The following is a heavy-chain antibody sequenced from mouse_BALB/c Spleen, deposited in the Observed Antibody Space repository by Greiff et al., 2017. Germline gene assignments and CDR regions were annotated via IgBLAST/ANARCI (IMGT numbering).Heavy chain of an antibody. D-gene: IGHD2-2*01. CDR3: ARGGGYDRGDFDY. CDR1: GYSFTSYY. CDR2: IFPGSGNT. V-gene: IGHV1-66*01. Sequence: QVQLQQSGPELVKPGASVKISCKASGYSFTSYYIHWVKQRPGQGLEWIGWIFPGSGNTKYNEKFKGKATLTADTSSSTAYMQLSSLTSEDSAVYFCARGGGYDRGDFDYWGQGTTLTVSS. J-gene: IGHJ2*01.